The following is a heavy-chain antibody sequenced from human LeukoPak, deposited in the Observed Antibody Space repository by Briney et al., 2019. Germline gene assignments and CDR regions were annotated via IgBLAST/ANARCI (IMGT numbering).Heavy chain of an antibody. V-gene: IGHV3-30*18. D-gene: IGHD3-3*01. CDR3: AKDYDFWSGYYDDAFDI. CDR1: GFTFSSYG. J-gene: IGHJ3*02. CDR2: ISYDGSNK. Sequence: GGSLRLSCAVSGFTFSSYGMHWVRQAPGKGLEWVAVISYDGSNKYYADSVKGRFTISRDNSKNTLYLQMNSLRAEDTAVYYCAKDYDFWSGYYDDAFDIWGQGTMVTVSS.